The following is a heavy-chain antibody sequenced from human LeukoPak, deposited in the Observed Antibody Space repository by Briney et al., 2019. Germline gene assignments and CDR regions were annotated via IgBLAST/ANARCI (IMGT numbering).Heavy chain of an antibody. V-gene: IGHV3-7*01. CDR2: INQDASEI. CDR1: GFTFSTYW. D-gene: IGHD2-21*02. J-gene: IGHJ4*02. Sequence: HPGGSLRLSCAASGFTFSTYWMNWYRQAPGKGLEWVGNINQDASEINYVDSVRGRFTISRDNAKNSLHLQMNSLRDEDTAVYYCATDRDNSDWQKRFDSWGQGTLVTVSS. CDR3: ATDRDNSDWQKRFDS.